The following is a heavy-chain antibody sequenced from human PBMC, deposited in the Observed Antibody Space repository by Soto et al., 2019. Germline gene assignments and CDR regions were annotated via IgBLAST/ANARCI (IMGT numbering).Heavy chain of an antibody. Sequence: SETLSLTCTVSGYSIAGSLFDWGWIRQPPGKGLEWIGEINHSGSTNYNPSLKSRVTISVDTSKNQFSLKLNSVTAADTAVYYCAREVPSRYFDLWGRGTPVTVSS. J-gene: IGHJ2*01. CDR3: AREVPSRYFDL. CDR2: INHSGST. V-gene: IGHV4-39*07. CDR1: GYSIAGSLFD. D-gene: IGHD3-10*01.